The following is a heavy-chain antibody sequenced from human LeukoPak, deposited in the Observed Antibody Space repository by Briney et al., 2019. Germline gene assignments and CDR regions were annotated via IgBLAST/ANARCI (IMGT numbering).Heavy chain of an antibody. V-gene: IGHV3-30*02. Sequence: GGSLRLSCAASGLTFSSYGMHWVRQAPGKGLEWVAFIRYDGSNKYYADSVKGRFSISRDNSKHTLYLQMNTLRADDTAVYYCAKDGSNDWRWGAFDVWGQGTMVTVSS. D-gene: IGHD2-15*01. J-gene: IGHJ3*01. CDR2: IRYDGSNK. CDR3: AKDGSNDWRWGAFDV. CDR1: GLTFSSYG.